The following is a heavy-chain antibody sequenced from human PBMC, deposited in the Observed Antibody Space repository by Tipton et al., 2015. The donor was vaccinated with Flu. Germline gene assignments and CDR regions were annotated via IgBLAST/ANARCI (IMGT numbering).Heavy chain of an antibody. CDR3: AKTRSGLYCSGGNCYDTFDI. J-gene: IGHJ3*02. D-gene: IGHD2-15*01. V-gene: IGHV3-23*04. CDR2: ISGSGSNT. CDR1: GFTFSSYA. Sequence: QLVQSGGGLVKPGGSLRLSCAASGFTFSSYAMSWVRQAPGKGLEWVSAISGSGSNTYYADSVKGRFTISRDNSKNTLYLQMNSLRAEDTAVYFCAKTRSGLYCSGGNCYDTFDIWGQGTMVTVSS.